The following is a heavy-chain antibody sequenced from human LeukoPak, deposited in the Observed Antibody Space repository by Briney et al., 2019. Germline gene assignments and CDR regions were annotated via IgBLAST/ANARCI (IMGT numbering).Heavy chain of an antibody. J-gene: IGHJ4*02. CDR2: ISGSGATT. Sequence: PGESLTLSCAVSGFTFRNSSMSWVRQPAGKGLEWVSRISGSGATTYYADSVKGRFTISRDNSKNTLYLQMNSLRAEDTAVYYCAKAPTSYCSSSSCYEGASDYWGQGTLVTVSS. D-gene: IGHD2-2*01. CDR3: AKAPTSYCSSSSCYEGASDY. CDR1: GFTFRNSS. V-gene: IGHV3-23*01.